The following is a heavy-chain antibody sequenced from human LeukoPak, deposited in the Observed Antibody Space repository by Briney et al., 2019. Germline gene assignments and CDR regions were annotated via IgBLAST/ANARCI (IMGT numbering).Heavy chain of an antibody. V-gene: IGHV3-7*01. CDR3: GSQEVAPH. Sequence: PGGSLRLSCAASGFSFTNYWMSWVRQAPGKGLEWVANVKEDGTTKQYVDSVKGRFTISRDNAKNSLYLQMDSLRAEDTAVYYCGSQEVAPHWGQGTLVSVSS. J-gene: IGHJ4*02. D-gene: IGHD5-24*01. CDR2: VKEDGTTK. CDR1: GFSFTNYW.